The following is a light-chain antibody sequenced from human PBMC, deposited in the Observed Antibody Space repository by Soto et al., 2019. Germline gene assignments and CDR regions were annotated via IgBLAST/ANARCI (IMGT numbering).Light chain of an antibody. CDR3: CSYAGSSTFSNYV. V-gene: IGLV2-23*03. J-gene: IGLJ1*01. CDR2: EGS. CDR1: SSDVGSYNL. Sequence: QSALTQPASVSGSPGQSITISCTGTSSDVGSYNLVSWYQQHPGKAPKLMIYEGSKRPSGVSNRFSGSKSGNTASLTISGLQAEVEADYYCCSYAGSSTFSNYVFGTGTKVTVL.